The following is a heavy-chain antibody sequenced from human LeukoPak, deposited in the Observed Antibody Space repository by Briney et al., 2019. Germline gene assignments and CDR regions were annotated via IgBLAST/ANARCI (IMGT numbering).Heavy chain of an antibody. CDR1: GGSISSYY. V-gene: IGHV4-59*01. D-gene: IGHD3-22*01. J-gene: IGHJ4*02. Sequence: PSETLSLTCTVSGGSISSYYWSWIRQPPGKGLEWIGYIYYSGSTNYNPSLKSRVTISVDTSKNQFSLKLSSVTAADTAVYYCARIFTDSSTYYSEYWGQGTLVTVSS. CDR2: IYYSGST. CDR3: ARIFTDSSTYYSEY.